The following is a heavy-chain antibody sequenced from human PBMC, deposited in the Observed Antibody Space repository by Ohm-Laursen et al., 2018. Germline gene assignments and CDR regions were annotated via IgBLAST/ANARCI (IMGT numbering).Heavy chain of an antibody. J-gene: IGHJ3*02. V-gene: IGHV3-48*01. CDR1: GFTVSSDH. CDR2: ISGSSSTI. D-gene: IGHD5-24*01. CDR3: ARDRRDGYNHDAFDI. Sequence: SLRLSCTASGFTVSSDHMNWVRQAPGKGLEWLSYISGSSSTIFYADSVKGRFSISRDNAKNSLYLQVNSLRAEDTAVYYCARDRRDGYNHDAFDIWGQGTMVTVSS.